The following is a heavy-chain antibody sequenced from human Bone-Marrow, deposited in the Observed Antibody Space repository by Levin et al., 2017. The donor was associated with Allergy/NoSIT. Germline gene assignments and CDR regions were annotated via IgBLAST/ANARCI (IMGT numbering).Heavy chain of an antibody. CDR3: ARGVTGFWFDP. Sequence: SETLSLTCTVSGGSVSSGSYYWSWIRQPPGKGLEWIGYIYYSGSTNYNPSLKSRVTISVDTSKNQFSLKLSSVTAADTAVYYCARGVTGFWFDPWGQGTLVTVSS. V-gene: IGHV4-61*01. CDR1: GGSVSSGSYY. CDR2: IYYSGST. J-gene: IGHJ5*02. D-gene: IGHD3-10*01.